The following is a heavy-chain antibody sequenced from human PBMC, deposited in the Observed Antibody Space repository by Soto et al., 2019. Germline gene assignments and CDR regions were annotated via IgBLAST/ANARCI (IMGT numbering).Heavy chain of an antibody. CDR3: ARSDWNLNFDY. D-gene: IGHD1-1*01. J-gene: IGHJ4*02. V-gene: IGHV4-61*01. CDR1: GGSVSSGSYY. CDR2: IYYSGST. Sequence: PSETLSLTCTVSGGSVSSGSYYWSWIRQPPGKGLEWIGYIYYSGSTNYNPSLKSRVTISVDTSKNQFSLKLSSVTAADTAVYYCARSDWNLNFDYWGQGTLVTVSS.